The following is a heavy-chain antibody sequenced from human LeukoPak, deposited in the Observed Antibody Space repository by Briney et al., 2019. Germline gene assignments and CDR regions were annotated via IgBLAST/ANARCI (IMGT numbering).Heavy chain of an antibody. CDR3: ARINTIFGVVIKLYYFDY. D-gene: IGHD3-3*01. Sequence: SETLSLTCTVSGGSISYSSYYWGWIRQPPGKGLEWIRSIHYSGSTYYNPSLKSRVTISVDTSKNQFSLKLSSVTAADTAVYYCARINTIFGVVIKLYYFDYWGQGTLVTVSS. J-gene: IGHJ4*02. CDR2: IHYSGST. V-gene: IGHV4-39*07. CDR1: GGSISYSSYY.